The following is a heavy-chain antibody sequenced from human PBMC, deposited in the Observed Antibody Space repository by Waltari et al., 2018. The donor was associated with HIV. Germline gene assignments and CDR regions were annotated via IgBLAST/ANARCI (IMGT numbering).Heavy chain of an antibody. Sequence: QVQLVQSGAEVKKPGASVKVSCKASGYTFTGYYMPWVRQAPGQGLEWMGRINPNSGGTNYAKKFQGRVTMTRDTSISTAYMELSRLRSDDTAVYYCARPRYGDQYYFDYWGQGTLVTVSS. CDR2: INPNSGGT. J-gene: IGHJ4*02. CDR1: GYTFTGYY. CDR3: ARPRYGDQYYFDY. D-gene: IGHD4-17*01. V-gene: IGHV1-2*06.